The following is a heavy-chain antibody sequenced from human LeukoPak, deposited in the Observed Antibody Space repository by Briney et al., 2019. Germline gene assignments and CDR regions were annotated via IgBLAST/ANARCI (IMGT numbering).Heavy chain of an antibody. J-gene: IGHJ4*02. CDR1: GXTFSDYY. CDR2: ISSSGTYT. Sequence: GGSLRLSCAASGXTFSDYYMSWIRQAPGKGQEWVSYISSSGTYTDYADSVKGRFTISRDNAKNSLYLQMNSLRAEDTAVYYCARERSSGSATNDYWGQGTLVTVSS. V-gene: IGHV3-11*05. CDR3: ARERSSGSATNDY. D-gene: IGHD5-12*01.